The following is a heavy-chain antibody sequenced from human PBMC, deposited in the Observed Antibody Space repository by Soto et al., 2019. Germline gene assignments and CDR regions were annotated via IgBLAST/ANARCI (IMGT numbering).Heavy chain of an antibody. CDR1: GFSLSTSGMC. CDR3: ARIKGPPVVSDYYYYYGMDV. CDR2: IDWDDDK. Sequence: SGPTLVNPTHTLTLTCTFSGFSLSTSGMCVSLIRQPPGKALEWLALIDWDDDKYYSTSLKTRLTISKDTSKNQVVLTMTNMDPVDTATYYCARIKGPPVVSDYYYYYGMDVWGQGTTVTVSS. J-gene: IGHJ6*02. D-gene: IGHD3-22*01. V-gene: IGHV2-70*01.